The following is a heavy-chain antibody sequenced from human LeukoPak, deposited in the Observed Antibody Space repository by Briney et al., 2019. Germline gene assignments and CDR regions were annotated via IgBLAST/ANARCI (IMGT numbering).Heavy chain of an antibody. CDR1: GGTFSSYA. Sequence: SVKVSCKASGGTFSSYAISWVRQAPGQGLEWMGGIIPIFGTANYAQKFQGRVTITADESTSTAYMELSSLRSEDTAVYYCARDCSGGSCYISDAFDIWGQGTMVTVSS. CDR2: IIPIFGTA. CDR3: ARDCSGGSCYISDAFDI. V-gene: IGHV1-69*13. D-gene: IGHD2-15*01. J-gene: IGHJ3*02.